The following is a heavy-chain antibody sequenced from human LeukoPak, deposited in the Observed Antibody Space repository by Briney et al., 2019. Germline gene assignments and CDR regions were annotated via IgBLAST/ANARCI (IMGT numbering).Heavy chain of an antibody. CDR3: ARKQPFRDYYYYYMDV. CDR1: GGAFSSYA. D-gene: IGHD3-3*02. CDR2: IIPIFGTA. Sequence: SVKVSCKASGGAFSSYAISWVRQAPGQGLEWMGGIIPIFGTANYAQKFQGRVTITADESTSTAYMELSSLRSEDTAVYYCARKQPFRDYYYYYMDVWGKGTTVTVSS. J-gene: IGHJ6*03. V-gene: IGHV1-69*13.